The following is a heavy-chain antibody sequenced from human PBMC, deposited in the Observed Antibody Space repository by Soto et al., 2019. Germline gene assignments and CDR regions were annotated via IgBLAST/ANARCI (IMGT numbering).Heavy chain of an antibody. V-gene: IGHV1-18*01. CDR3: ARGLVATIQRIGFDP. J-gene: IGHJ5*02. CDR1: GYTFTSYG. CDR2: ISAYNGNT. D-gene: IGHD5-12*01. Sequence: QVHLVQSGAEVKKPGASVKVSCKASGYTFTSYGISWVRQAPGQGLEWMGWISAYNGNTNYAQKLRGRVTMNTVTSTRTAYMELRSLRSDDTAVYYCARGLVATIQRIGFDPCGQGTLVTVSS.